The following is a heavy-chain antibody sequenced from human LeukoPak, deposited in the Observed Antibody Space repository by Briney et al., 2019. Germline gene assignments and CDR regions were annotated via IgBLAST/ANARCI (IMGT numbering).Heavy chain of an antibody. V-gene: IGHV3-30*04. Sequence: GRSLRLSCAASGFTFSSYAMHWVRQAPGKGLEWVAVISYDGSNKYYADSVKGRFTISRDNSKNTLYLQMNSLRAEDTAVYYCARDGPRYCSGGSCYFDYWGQGTLVTVSS. CDR1: GFTFSSYA. J-gene: IGHJ4*02. CDR3: ARDGPRYCSGGSCYFDY. D-gene: IGHD2-15*01. CDR2: ISYDGSNK.